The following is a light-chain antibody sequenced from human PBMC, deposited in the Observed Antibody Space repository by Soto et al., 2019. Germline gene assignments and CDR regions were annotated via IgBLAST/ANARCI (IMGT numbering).Light chain of an antibody. Sequence: DIHMTQSPSSLSASVGHIFTITCQASQDIRNYLNWYKQKLGKAPKLLIYDASNLETGVPSRFSGSGSGTDFTFTISSMKPEDIATYYCQQYSHIITFGHGTRLEIK. J-gene: IGKJ5*01. CDR1: QDIRNY. V-gene: IGKV1-33*01. CDR2: DAS. CDR3: QQYSHIIT.